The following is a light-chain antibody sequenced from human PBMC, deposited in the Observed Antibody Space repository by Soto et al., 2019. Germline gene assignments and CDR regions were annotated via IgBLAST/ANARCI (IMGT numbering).Light chain of an antibody. CDR3: CSYAGSGTNV. V-gene: IGLV2-23*02. J-gene: IGLJ1*01. CDR2: DVT. CDR1: SSDVGGYNY. Sequence: QSALTQPASVSGSPGQSITISCTGTSSDVGGYNYVSWYQQHPGKAPKLMIYDVTERPSGVSNRFSGSKSGNTASLTISGLQAEDEADYYCCSYAGSGTNVFGTGTKLTVL.